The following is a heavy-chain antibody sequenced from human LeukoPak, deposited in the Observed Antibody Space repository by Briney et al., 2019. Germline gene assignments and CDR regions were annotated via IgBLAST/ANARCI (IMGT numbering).Heavy chain of an antibody. CDR2: ISYTGST. J-gene: IGHJ5*02. D-gene: IGHD3-10*01. CDR3: ARGRRNTMVRGVIFWFDP. V-gene: IGHV4-39*07. Sequence: SETLSLTCTVSGGSISSTNYYWGWIRQTPGKGLEWIGSISYTGSTYYNPSLKSRVTIAVDTSKNQFSLKLSSVTAADTAVYYCARGRRNTMVRGVIFWFDPWGQGTLVTVSS. CDR1: GGSISSTNYY.